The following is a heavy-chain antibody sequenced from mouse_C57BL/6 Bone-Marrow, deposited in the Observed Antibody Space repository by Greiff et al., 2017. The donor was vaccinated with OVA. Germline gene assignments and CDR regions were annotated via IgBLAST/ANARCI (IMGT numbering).Heavy chain of an antibody. V-gene: IGHV5-6*01. CDR3: ARQPITTDASFAY. Sequence: DVQLVESGGDLVKPGGSLKLSCAASGFTFSSYGMSWVRQTPDKRLEWVATISSGGSYTYYPDSVKGRFTISRDNAKNTLYLQMSSLKSEDTAMYYCARQPITTDASFAYWGQGTLVTVSA. J-gene: IGHJ3*01. D-gene: IGHD1-1*01. CDR1: GFTFSSYG. CDR2: ISSGGSYT.